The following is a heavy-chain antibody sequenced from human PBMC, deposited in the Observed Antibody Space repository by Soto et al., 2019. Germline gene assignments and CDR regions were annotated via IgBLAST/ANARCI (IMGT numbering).Heavy chain of an antibody. CDR3: ARVRRIAARPSSYYYYYGMDV. V-gene: IGHV1-2*02. CDR1: GYTFTGYY. D-gene: IGHD6-6*01. CDR2: INPNSGGT. Sequence: GASVKVSCKAFGYTFTGYYMHWVRQAPGQGLEWMGWINPNSGGTNYAQKFQGRVTMTRDTSISTAYMELSRLRSDDTAVYYCARVRRIAARPSSYYYYYGMDVWGQGTTGTVSS. J-gene: IGHJ6*02.